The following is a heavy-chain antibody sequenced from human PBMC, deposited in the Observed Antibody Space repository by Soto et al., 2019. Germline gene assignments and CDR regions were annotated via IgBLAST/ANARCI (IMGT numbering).Heavy chain of an antibody. CDR2: IYYSGST. Sequence: KPSETLSLTCTVSGGSISSYYWSWIRQPPGKGLEWIGYIYYSGSTNHNPSLKSRVTISVDTSKNQFSLKLSSVTAADTAVYYCARERHYCSSTSCYYSWFDPWGQGTLVTVSS. CDR1: GGSISSYY. CDR3: ARERHYCSSTSCYYSWFDP. D-gene: IGHD2-2*01. J-gene: IGHJ5*02. V-gene: IGHV4-59*01.